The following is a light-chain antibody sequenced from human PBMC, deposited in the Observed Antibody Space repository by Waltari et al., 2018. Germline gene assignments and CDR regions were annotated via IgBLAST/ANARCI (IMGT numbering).Light chain of an antibody. CDR3: STYAGNDKLV. CDR2: EVT. V-gene: IGLV2-8*01. J-gene: IGLJ3*02. CDR1: SGDVGSY. Sequence: QSALTQPPSASGSPGQSVTISCTATSGDVGSYVSWYQQHPGRAPKVLIFEVTKRPSGVPRRFSGSGSGNTASLTVSGLQAEDEADYYCSTYAGNDKLVFGGGTKVTVL.